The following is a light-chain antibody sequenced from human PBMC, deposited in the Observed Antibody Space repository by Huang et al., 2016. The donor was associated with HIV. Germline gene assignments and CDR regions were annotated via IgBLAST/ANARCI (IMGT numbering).Light chain of an antibody. CDR3: QQYGSSPYT. Sequence: ETVLTQSPGSMSLSPGESATLSCRASQIVSSSYLAWYQQKPGQAPRLLVYGASSRATGVPDRFSGSGSGTDFTLTISRLEPEDFAVYYCQQYGSSPYTFGQGTRLEIK. CDR2: GAS. J-gene: IGKJ2*01. CDR1: QIVSSSY. V-gene: IGKV3-20*01.